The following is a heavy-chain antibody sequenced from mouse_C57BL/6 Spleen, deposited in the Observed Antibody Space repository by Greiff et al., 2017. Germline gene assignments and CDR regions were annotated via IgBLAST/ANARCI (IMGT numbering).Heavy chain of an antibody. CDR1: GFTFSDYY. Sequence: EVMLVDSEGGLVQPGSSMKLSCTASGFTFSDYYMAWVRQVPEKGLEWVANINYDGSSTYYLDSLKNRFIISRDNAKNILYLQISSLKSEDTATSYCARVTTVVDWYFDVWGTGTTVTVSS. J-gene: IGHJ1*03. CDR2: INYDGSST. CDR3: ARVTTVVDWYFDV. V-gene: IGHV5-16*01. D-gene: IGHD1-1*01.